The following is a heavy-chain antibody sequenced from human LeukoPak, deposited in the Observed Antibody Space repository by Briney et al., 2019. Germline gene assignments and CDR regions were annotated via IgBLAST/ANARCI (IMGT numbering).Heavy chain of an antibody. J-gene: IGHJ4*02. CDR1: GFTFSSYA. CDR2: ISASGGSP. D-gene: IGHD3-22*01. Sequence: GGSLRLSCATSGFTFSSYAMSWVRQAPGKGLEWVSAISASGGSPYYADSVKGRFTISRDNSKNTLYLQMKSLGAEDTAVYYCAKSVGDSSGYRHFDYWGQGTLVTVSS. CDR3: AKSVGDSSGYRHFDY. V-gene: IGHV3-23*01.